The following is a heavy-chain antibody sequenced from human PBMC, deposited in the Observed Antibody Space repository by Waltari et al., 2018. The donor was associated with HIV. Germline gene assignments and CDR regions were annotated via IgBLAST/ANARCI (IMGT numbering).Heavy chain of an antibody. CDR1: GGSFSGYY. Sequence: QVQLQQWGAGLLKPSETLSLTCAVYGGSFSGYYWSWIRQPPGKGLEWIGEINHSGSTNYNPSLKSRVTISVDTSKNQFSLKLSSVTAADTAVYYCARGDVGQGYCSSTSCYRPGYYYYGMDVWGQGTTVTVSS. CDR2: INHSGST. V-gene: IGHV4-34*01. J-gene: IGHJ6*02. CDR3: ARGDVGQGYCSSTSCYRPGYYYYGMDV. D-gene: IGHD2-2*01.